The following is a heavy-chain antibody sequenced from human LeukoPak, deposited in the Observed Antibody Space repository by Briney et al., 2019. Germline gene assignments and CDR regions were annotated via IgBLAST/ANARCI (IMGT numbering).Heavy chain of an antibody. Sequence: GGSLRLSCAASGFTFSNAWMSWVRQAPGKGLVWVSGTNTDGSSTMYADSVKGRFTIARDNAKNTLYLQMNSLRAEDTALYYCHGANAEHWDQGTLVTVSS. D-gene: IGHD4/OR15-4a*01. CDR1: GFTFSNAW. J-gene: IGHJ1*01. V-gene: IGHV3-74*03. CDR3: HGANAEH. CDR2: TNTDGSST.